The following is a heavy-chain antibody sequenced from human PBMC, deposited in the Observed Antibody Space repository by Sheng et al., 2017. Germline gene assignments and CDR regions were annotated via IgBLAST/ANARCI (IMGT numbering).Heavy chain of an antibody. J-gene: IGHJ4*01. CDR2: INHCGST. Sequence: QVQLQQWGAGLLKPSETLSLTCAVYGGSFSGYYWSWIRQPPGKGLEWIGEINHCGSTNYNPSLKSRVTISVDTSKNQFSLKLSSVTAADTAVYYCASGVVAAAGDLNWGHGTLVTVSS. CDR3: ASGVVAAAGDLN. D-gene: IGHD6-25*01. CDR1: GGSFSGYY. V-gene: IGHV4-34*01.